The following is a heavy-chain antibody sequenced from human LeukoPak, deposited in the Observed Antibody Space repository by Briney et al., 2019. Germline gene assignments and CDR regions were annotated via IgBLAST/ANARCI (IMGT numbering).Heavy chain of an antibody. CDR3: AREGTGGSWAGY. D-gene: IGHD1-26*01. J-gene: IGHJ4*02. CDR1: GYTFTVYY. Sequence: ASVKVSCKASGYTFTVYYMHWVRQAPGQGPEWMAWINPNSGGTNYAQKFQGRVTVTRDTSISTAYMELNSLTSDDTAMYYCAREGTGGSWAGYWGQGTLVTVSS. V-gene: IGHV1-2*02. CDR2: INPNSGGT.